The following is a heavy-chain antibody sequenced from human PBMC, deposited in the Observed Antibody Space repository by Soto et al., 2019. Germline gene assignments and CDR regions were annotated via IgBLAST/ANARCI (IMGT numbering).Heavy chain of an antibody. Sequence: ASVKVSCKASGYTFTSYAMHWVRQAPGQRLEWMGWINAGNGNTKYSQKFQGRVTITRDTSASTAYMELSSLRSEDTAVYYCARDYSYSSSSDVIRQITNWFDPWGQGTLVTVSS. CDR1: GYTFTSYA. CDR2: INAGNGNT. CDR3: ARDYSYSSSSDVIRQITNWFDP. J-gene: IGHJ5*02. D-gene: IGHD6-6*01. V-gene: IGHV1-3*01.